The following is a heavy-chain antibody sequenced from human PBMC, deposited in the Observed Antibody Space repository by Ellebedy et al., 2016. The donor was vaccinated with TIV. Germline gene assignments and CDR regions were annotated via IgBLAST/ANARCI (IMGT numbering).Heavy chain of an antibody. CDR1: GVTFMSYA. D-gene: IGHD6-13*01. CDR2: ISRTGGTT. J-gene: IGHJ6*02. Sequence: PGGSLRLSCAASGVTFMSYAMSWIRQAPGKGLEWVSGISRTGGTTYYADSVKGRFTISRDNSKNTLFLQMNSLGAEDTAIYYCAKEHNSSSYSFYYYAMEVWGQGTTVTVSS. CDR3: AKEHNSSSYSFYYYAMEV. V-gene: IGHV3-23*01.